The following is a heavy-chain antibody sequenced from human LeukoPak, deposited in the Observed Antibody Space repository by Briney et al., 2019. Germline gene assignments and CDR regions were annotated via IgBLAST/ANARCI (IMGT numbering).Heavy chain of an antibody. CDR1: GGSFSGYY. J-gene: IGHJ4*02. CDR2: INHSGST. Sequence: PSETLSLTCAVYGGSFSGYYWSWIRQPPGKGLEWIGEINHSGSTNYNPSLKSRVTISVDKSKNQFSLKLSSVTAADTAVYYCARLGGGDYGVHYYFDYWGQGTLVTVSS. D-gene: IGHD4-17*01. CDR3: ARLGGGDYGVHYYFDY. V-gene: IGHV4-34*01.